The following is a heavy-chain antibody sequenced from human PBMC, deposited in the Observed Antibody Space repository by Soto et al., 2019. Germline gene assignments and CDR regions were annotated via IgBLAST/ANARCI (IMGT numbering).Heavy chain of an antibody. V-gene: IGHV3-23*01. D-gene: IGHD2-15*01. CDR2: ISGSGGST. CDR3: AKDLCSGGSCLLRGEFDY. J-gene: IGHJ4*02. CDR1: GFTFSSYA. Sequence: GGSLRLSCAASGFTFSSYAMSWVRQAPGKGLEWVSAISGSGGSTYYADSVKGRFTISRDNSKNTLYLQMNSLRAEDTAVYYCAKDLCSGGSCLLRGEFDYWGQGTLVTVSS.